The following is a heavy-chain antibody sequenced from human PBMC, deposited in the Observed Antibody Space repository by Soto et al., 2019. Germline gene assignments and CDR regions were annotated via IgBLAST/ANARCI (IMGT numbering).Heavy chain of an antibody. CDR2: ISAYNGNT. CDR1: GYTFTSYG. J-gene: IGHJ6*02. V-gene: IGHV1-18*01. CDR3: ARASQDTYYYYYYGMDV. Sequence: ASVTVSCKASGYTFTSYGISWARQAPGQGLEWMGWISAYNGNTNYAQKLQGRVTMTTDTSTSTAYMELRSLRSDDTAVYYCARASQDTYYYYYYGMDVWGQGTTVTVSS. D-gene: IGHD2-15*01.